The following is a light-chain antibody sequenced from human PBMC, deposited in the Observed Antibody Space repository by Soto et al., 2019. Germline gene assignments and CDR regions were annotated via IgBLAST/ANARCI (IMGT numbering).Light chain of an antibody. Sequence: QSVLTQPPSASGTAGQRVTISCSGGSSNIGSNSANWYQQLPGTAPKLVMYSTNQRPSGVPDRFSGSKSGTSASLAISDLQSEDEADYYCAAWDDTLNGHVVFGGGTQLTVL. V-gene: IGLV1-44*01. J-gene: IGLJ2*01. CDR1: SSNIGSNS. CDR2: STN. CDR3: AAWDDTLNGHVV.